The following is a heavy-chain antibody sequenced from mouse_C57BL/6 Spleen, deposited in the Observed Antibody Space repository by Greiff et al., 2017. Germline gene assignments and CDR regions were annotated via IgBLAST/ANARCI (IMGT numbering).Heavy chain of an antibody. D-gene: IGHD4-1*01. CDR3: ARLGPEAY. CDR1: GFTFSDYG. V-gene: IGHV5-17*01. J-gene: IGHJ3*01. Sequence: EVQLVESGGGLVKPGGSLKLSCAASGFTFSDYGMHWVRQAPEKGLEWVAYISSGSSTNYYADTVKGRFTISRDNAKNPLFLQMTSLRSEDTAMYYCARLGPEAYWGQGTLGTVSA. CDR2: ISSGSSTN.